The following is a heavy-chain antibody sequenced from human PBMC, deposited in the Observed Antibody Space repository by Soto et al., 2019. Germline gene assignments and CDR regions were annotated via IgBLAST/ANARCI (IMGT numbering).Heavy chain of an antibody. Sequence: LSLPCTVSGGCISSGGYYWSWIGQHPGKGLEWIGYIYYSGSTYYNPSLKSRVTISVDTSKNQFSLKLSSVTAADTAVYYCARDPGIAAAGTRVGYYYYGMDVWGQGTTVTVSS. CDR1: GGCISSGGYY. D-gene: IGHD6-13*01. J-gene: IGHJ6*02. V-gene: IGHV4-31*03. CDR3: ARDPGIAAAGTRVGYYYYGMDV. CDR2: IYYSGST.